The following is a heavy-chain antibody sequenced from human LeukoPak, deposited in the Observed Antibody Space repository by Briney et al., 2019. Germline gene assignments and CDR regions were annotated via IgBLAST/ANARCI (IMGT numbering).Heavy chain of an antibody. CDR1: GFTFSSYW. CDR2: TYSGGST. D-gene: IGHD1-26*01. J-gene: IGHJ5*02. V-gene: IGHV3-66*01. Sequence: GGSLRLSCAVSGFTFSSYWVSWVRQAPGKGLEWVSVTYSGGSTYYADSVKGRCTISRDNSKNTLYLQMNSLRGEDTAVYYCASGIRAFDNWGQGTLVTVSA. CDR3: ASGIRAFDN.